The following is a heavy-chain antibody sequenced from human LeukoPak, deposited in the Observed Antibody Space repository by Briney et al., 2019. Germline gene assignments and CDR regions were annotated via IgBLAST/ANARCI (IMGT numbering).Heavy chain of an antibody. J-gene: IGHJ3*02. CDR2: IYYSGST. V-gene: IGHV4-39*01. D-gene: IGHD3-22*01. CDR1: GGSISSSSYY. Sequence: SETLSLTCTVSGGSISSSSYYWGWIRQPPGKGLEWIGSIYYSGSTYYNPSLKSRVTISVDTSKNQFSLKLSSVTAADTAVYYCARHSVYYYDSSGYSPADDAFDIWGQGTMVTVSS. CDR3: ARHSVYYYDSSGYSPADDAFDI.